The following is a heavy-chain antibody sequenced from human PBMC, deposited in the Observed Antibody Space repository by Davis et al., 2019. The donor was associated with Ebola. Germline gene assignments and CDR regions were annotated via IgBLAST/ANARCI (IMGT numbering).Heavy chain of an antibody. CDR2: INAGNGDT. CDR3: AGGGVGSTSPFDY. Sequence: ASVKVSCKASGYTFISYAIHWVRQAPGQGLEWMGWINAGNGDTKYSQKFQGRVTITRDTSATTGYMGLSSLSSEDRAVYYWAGGGVGSTSPFDYWGQGTLVTVSS. J-gene: IGHJ4*02. V-gene: IGHV1-3*01. CDR1: GYTFISYA. D-gene: IGHD1-26*01.